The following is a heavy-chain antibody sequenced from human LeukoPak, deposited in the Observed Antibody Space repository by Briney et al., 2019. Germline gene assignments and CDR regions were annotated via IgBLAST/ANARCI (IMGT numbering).Heavy chain of an antibody. Sequence: SETLSLTCTVSDDSITIYYWGWIRQPPGKGLEWIGSIYYSGSTYYNPSLKSRVSISVDTSKNQFSLKLYSVTAADTAVYYCARGDSGTYWGYFDYWGQGTLVTVSS. J-gene: IGHJ4*02. CDR1: DDSITIYY. V-gene: IGHV4-39*07. CDR3: ARGDSGTYWGYFDY. D-gene: IGHD1-26*01. CDR2: IYYSGST.